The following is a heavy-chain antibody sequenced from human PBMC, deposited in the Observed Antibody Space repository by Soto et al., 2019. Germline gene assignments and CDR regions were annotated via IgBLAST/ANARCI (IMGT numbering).Heavy chain of an antibody. J-gene: IGHJ6*02. CDR1: GYTFTSYD. CDR3: AREKTSYGMDV. CDR2: MKPKSGNT. Sequence: QVQLVQSGAEVKKPGASVKVSCKASGYTFTSYDINWVRQATGQGLEWMGWMKPKSGNTGYAQKFHGRVTMTRNTSISTAYMELSSLRSDDTDVYYCAREKTSYGMDVWCQGTTITVSS. V-gene: IGHV1-8*01.